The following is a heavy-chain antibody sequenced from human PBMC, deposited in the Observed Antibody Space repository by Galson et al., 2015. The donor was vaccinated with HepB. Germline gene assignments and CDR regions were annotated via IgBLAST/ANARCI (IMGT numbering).Heavy chain of an antibody. V-gene: IGHV1-8*01. CDR3: ARGLAVAGTGY. Sequence: SVKVSCKAPGYAFSNYDINWVRQATGQGLEWMGWMKPNSGDTGYAQKFQGRVTMTSDTSTSTAYMELTDLRSEDTAVYFCARGLAVAGTGYWGQGTLVTVSS. D-gene: IGHD6-19*01. CDR2: MKPNSGDT. CDR1: GYAFSNYD. J-gene: IGHJ4*02.